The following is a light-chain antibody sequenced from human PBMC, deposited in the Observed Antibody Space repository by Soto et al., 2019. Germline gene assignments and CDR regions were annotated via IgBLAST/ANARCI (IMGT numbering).Light chain of an antibody. Sequence: EIALTQSPGTLSLSPGERATLSCRASQGVGNKYLAWYQQRPGQAPSLLIYAASSRATGVPDRFSGSGSGTDFTLTISRLEPEDLEVYYCQQYTNAHGITFGQGTRLEIK. CDR3: QQYTNAHGIT. J-gene: IGKJ5*01. V-gene: IGKV3-20*01. CDR1: QGVGNKY. CDR2: AAS.